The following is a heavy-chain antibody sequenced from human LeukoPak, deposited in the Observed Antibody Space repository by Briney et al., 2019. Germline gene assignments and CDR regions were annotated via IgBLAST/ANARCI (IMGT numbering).Heavy chain of an antibody. D-gene: IGHD5-18*01. CDR2: IYYSGST. V-gene: IGHV4-59*01. J-gene: IGHJ5*02. Sequence: SETLSLTCTVSGGSISSYYWSWIRQPPGKGLEWIGYIYYSGSTNYNPSLKSRVTISVDTSKNQFSLELSSVTAADTAVYYCARGGGYSYGYDNWFDPWGQGTLVTVSS. CDR1: GGSISSYY. CDR3: ARGGGYSYGYDNWFDP.